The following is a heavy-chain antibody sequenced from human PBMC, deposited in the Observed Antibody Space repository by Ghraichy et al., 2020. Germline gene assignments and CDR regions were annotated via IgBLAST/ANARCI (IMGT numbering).Heavy chain of an antibody. CDR3: VKGSYNWNQYYFDS. D-gene: IGHD1-20*01. J-gene: IGHJ4*02. Sequence: GGSLRLSCAASGFTFSTYALNWVRQAPGKGLEWVSAISGSAANTYSTYYADSVKGRFTISRDNSKNTLYLQMNSLRAEDTAVYYCVKGSYNWNQYYFDSWGQGTLVTVSS. CDR2: ISGSAANTYST. V-gene: IGHV3-23*01. CDR1: GFTFSTYA.